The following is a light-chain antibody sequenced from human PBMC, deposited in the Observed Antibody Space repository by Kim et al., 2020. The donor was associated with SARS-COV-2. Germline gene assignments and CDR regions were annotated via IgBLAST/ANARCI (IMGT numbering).Light chain of an antibody. CDR2: AAS. J-gene: IGKJ1*01. V-gene: IGKV1-27*01. Sequence: SASVGDSVTITCRASQGISNYLAWYQQQPGNLPNLLIYAASTLPSGVPSRFSGSGSGTDFTLTISSLQPEDVATYYCQKYNSAPWTFGQGTKVGIK. CDR3: QKYNSAPWT. CDR1: QGISNY.